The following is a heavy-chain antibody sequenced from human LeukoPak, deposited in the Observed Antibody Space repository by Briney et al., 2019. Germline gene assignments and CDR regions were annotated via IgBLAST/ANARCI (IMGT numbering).Heavy chain of an antibody. CDR2: IKSNTDGGTI. V-gene: IGHV3-15*01. CDR3: IREPHDSNLLHY. Sequence: GGSLRLSCAASGFTFSNAWMSWVRQAPGKGLEWVGRIKSNTDGGTIDYSAPVKGRFTISRDDSKNTLYLQMNSLRTEDTAVYYCIREPHDSNLLHYWGQGTLVTVSS. J-gene: IGHJ4*02. D-gene: IGHD3-22*01. CDR1: GFTFSNAW.